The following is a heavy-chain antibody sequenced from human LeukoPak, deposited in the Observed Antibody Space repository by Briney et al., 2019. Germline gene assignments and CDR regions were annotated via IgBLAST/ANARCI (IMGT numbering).Heavy chain of an antibody. CDR3: ARGGSEDYFDY. CDR1: GFTFSSYA. D-gene: IGHD3-16*01. Sequence: GGSLRLSCAASGFTFSSYAMHWVRQAPGKGLEWVAVIWYDGSNKYYADSVKGRFTISRDNPKNTLYLQMNSLRAEDTAVYYCARGGSEDYFDYWGQGTLVTVSS. J-gene: IGHJ4*02. V-gene: IGHV3-33*08. CDR2: IWYDGSNK.